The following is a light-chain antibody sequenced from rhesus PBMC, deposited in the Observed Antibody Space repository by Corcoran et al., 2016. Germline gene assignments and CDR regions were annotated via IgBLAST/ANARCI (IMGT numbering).Light chain of an antibody. CDR3: QHYYSTPFT. V-gene: IGKV1-25*01. Sequence: DIQMTQSPSSLSASVGDRVTITCRASQGITNDLAWYQQKPGETPNLLIDEASSWQSGIPSRFSGSGSGTEFTLTISSLQPEDFATYYCQHYYSTPFTFGPGTKLDIK. J-gene: IGKJ3*01. CDR1: QGITND. CDR2: EAS.